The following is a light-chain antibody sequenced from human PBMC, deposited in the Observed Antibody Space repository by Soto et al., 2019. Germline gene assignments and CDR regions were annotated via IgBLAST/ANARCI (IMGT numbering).Light chain of an antibody. Sequence: QSVLTQPPSASGTPGQRVTISCSGSSSNIGSNPVNWYQQLPGTAPKLLIYSNNQRPSGVPDRFSGSKSGTSASLAIRGLQSEDEADYYCAAWDDSLNGYWVFGGGTKVTVL. CDR2: SNN. J-gene: IGLJ3*02. V-gene: IGLV1-44*01. CDR3: AAWDDSLNGYWV. CDR1: SSNIGSNP.